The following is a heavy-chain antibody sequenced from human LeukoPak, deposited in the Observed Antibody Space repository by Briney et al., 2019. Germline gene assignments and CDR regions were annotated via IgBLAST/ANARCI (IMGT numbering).Heavy chain of an antibody. CDR1: GFTFSNYA. D-gene: IGHD6-25*01. Sequence: GGSLRLSCAASGFTFSNYAMSWVRQAPGKGLEWVSAISGSGGSTYYADSVKGRFTISRDNAKNTLYLQMNSLRAEDTAVYYCARRSAAKDAFDIWGQGTMVTVSS. V-gene: IGHV3-23*01. CDR3: ARRSAAKDAFDI. J-gene: IGHJ3*02. CDR2: ISGSGGST.